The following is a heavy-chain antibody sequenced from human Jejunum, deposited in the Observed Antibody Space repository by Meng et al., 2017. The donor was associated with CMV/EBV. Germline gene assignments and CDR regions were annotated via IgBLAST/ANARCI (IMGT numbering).Heavy chain of an antibody. CDR3: ARSGGSTWYEEKNWFDP. V-gene: IGHV2-5*02. D-gene: IGHD6-13*01. Sequence: FSLTTRGVGVGWILQPPGKALEWLALVYWDDDKRYNPSLKSRLTITRDTSKNQVVLTMTNMDPADTATYFCARSGGSTWYEEKNWFDPWGQGTLVTVSS. CDR1: FSLTTRGVG. CDR2: VYWDDDK. J-gene: IGHJ5*02.